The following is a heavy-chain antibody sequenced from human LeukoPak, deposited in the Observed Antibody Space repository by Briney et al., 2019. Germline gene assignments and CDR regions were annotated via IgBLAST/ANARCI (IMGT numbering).Heavy chain of an antibody. D-gene: IGHD3-22*01. J-gene: IGHJ4*02. CDR1: GFTVRSNY. CDR3: AKDPYDSSGYYPGYFDY. V-gene: IGHV3-53*01. CDR2: MYSGDST. Sequence: PGGSLRLSCAASGFTVRSNYMTWVRQAPGKGLEWVSVMYSGDSTYYDDSVKGRFTISRDNSKNTLDLQMNSLRAEDTAVYYCAKDPYDSSGYYPGYFDYWGQGTLVTVSS.